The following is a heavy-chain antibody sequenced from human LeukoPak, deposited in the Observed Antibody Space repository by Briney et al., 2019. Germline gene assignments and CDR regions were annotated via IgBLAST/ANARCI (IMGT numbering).Heavy chain of an antibody. Sequence: NSGESLKISCKGSGYTFTTYWIGWVRQVPGKGLEWMGISYPGDSDPRYSPSFQGQVTTSADKSISTAYLQWSSLKPSDSAMYYCVRHGLGSSWFGFDYWGQGTLVTVSS. J-gene: IGHJ4*02. CDR3: VRHGLGSSWFGFDY. D-gene: IGHD6-13*01. CDR1: GYTFTTYW. V-gene: IGHV5-51*01. CDR2: SYPGDSDP.